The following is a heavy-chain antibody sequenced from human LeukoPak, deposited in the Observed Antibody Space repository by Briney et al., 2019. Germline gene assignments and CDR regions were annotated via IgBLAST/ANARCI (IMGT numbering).Heavy chain of an antibody. CDR3: ARVQYSGSWPFDY. D-gene: IGHD6-13*01. CDR2: ISSSSSYI. J-gene: IGHJ4*02. CDR1: GFTFSSYS. V-gene: IGHV3-21*01. Sequence: PGGSLRLSCAASGFTFSSYSMNWVRQAPGKGLEWVSSISSSSSYIYYADSVKGRFTISRDNAKNSLYLQMNSLRAEDTAVYYCARVQYSGSWPFDYWGQGTLVTVSS.